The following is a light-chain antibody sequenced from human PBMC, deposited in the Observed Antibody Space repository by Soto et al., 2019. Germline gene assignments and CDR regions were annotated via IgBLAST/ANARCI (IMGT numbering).Light chain of an antibody. J-gene: IGKJ2*01. CDR2: GAS. CDR3: QQYGSSPPYI. V-gene: IGKV3-20*01. CDR1: QSVSSSY. Sequence: EIVLTQSPGTLSLSPGERATLSCRASQSVSSSYLAWYQQKPGQAPRLLIYGASSRATGIPDRCSGSGAGTDFTLTISRLEPEDFAVYYCQQYGSSPPYIFGQGTKLEIK.